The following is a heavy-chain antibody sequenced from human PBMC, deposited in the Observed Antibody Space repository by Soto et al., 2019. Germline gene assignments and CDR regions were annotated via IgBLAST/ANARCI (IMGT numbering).Heavy chain of an antibody. CDR3: ARGAPDRELTGGFDY. CDR2: ISSSSSDK. D-gene: IGHD1-26*01. J-gene: IGHJ4*02. Sequence: EVQLLESGGGLVQPGGSLRLSCAASGFTFSSYAMSWVRQAPGKGLEWVSYISSSSSDKYYADSVKGRFTISRDNAKNSLYLQMNSLRDEDTAVYYCARGAPDRELTGGFDYWGQGTLVTVSS. CDR1: GFTFSSYA. V-gene: IGHV3-48*02.